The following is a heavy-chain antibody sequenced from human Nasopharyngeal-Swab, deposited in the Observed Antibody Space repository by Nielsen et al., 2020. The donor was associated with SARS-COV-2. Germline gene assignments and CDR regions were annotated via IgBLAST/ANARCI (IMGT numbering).Heavy chain of an antibody. Sequence: WIRQPPGKALEWLALIYWDDDKRYSPSLKSRLTITKDTSKNQVVLTMTNMDPVDTATYYCAQRTTLTRYGYWGQGTLVTVSS. CDR2: IYWDDDK. D-gene: IGHD4-17*01. CDR3: AQRTTLTRYGY. V-gene: IGHV2-5*02. J-gene: IGHJ4*02.